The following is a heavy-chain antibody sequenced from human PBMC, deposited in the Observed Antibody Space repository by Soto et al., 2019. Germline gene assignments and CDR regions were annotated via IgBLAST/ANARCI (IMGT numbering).Heavy chain of an antibody. CDR2: IIPVFGTP. J-gene: IGHJ6*02. CDR3: ARGAATKIVVTTYYAMDV. V-gene: IGHV1-69*12. CDR1: GGSLSNYG. Sequence: QVQLVQSGAEVKKPGSSVKVSCKASGGSLSNYGISWVRQAPGQGLEWMGAIIPVFGTPNYAQKFQDRVTITADASTPTVYMAVRSLSSEDTAVYYCARGAATKIVVTTYYAMDVWGQGTTVTVSS. D-gene: IGHD3-22*01.